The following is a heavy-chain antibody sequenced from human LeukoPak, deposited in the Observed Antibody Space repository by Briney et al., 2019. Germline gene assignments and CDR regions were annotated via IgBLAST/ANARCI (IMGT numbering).Heavy chain of an antibody. CDR3: ASPAGSYYQSAQPFDY. V-gene: IGHV3-21*01. CDR2: SSSRSSYI. D-gene: IGHD3-10*01. CDR1: GFTFSSYS. J-gene: IGHJ4*02. Sequence: GGSLRLSCAASGFTFSSYSMNWVRQAPGKGLDWVSSSSSRSSYIYYADSVKGRFTITRDNAKNSLYLQMNSLRAEDTAVYYCASPAGSYYQSAQPFDYWGQGTLVTVSS.